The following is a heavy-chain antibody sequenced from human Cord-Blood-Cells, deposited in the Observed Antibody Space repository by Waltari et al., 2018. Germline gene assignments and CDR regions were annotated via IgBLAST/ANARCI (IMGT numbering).Heavy chain of an antibody. V-gene: IGHV3-30*18. Sequence: QVQLVESGGGVVQPGRSLRLSCAASGFTFSSYGMHWVRQAPGKGLEWVAVISYDGSNKYYADSVKGRFTISRDNSKNTLYLQMNSLRAEDTAVYYCAKDKEKYDFWSGYYMDYWGQGTLVTVSS. CDR2: ISYDGSNK. CDR3: AKDKEKYDFWSGYYMDY. J-gene: IGHJ4*02. CDR1: GFTFSSYG. D-gene: IGHD3-3*01.